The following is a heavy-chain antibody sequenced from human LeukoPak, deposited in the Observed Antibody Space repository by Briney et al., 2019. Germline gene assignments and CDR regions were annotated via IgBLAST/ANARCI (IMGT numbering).Heavy chain of an antibody. V-gene: IGHV5-51*01. D-gene: IGHD6-13*01. CDR2: IYPGDSDT. J-gene: IGHJ6*03. CDR3: ARHGPAAGNLLYYYYMDV. CDR1: GYSFTSYW. Sequence: GESLKISCKGSGYSFTSYWICWVRQMPGKGLEWMGIIYPGDSDTRYSPSFQGQVTISADKSISTAYLQWSSLKASDTAMYYCARHGPAAGNLLYYYYMDVWGKGTTVTVSS.